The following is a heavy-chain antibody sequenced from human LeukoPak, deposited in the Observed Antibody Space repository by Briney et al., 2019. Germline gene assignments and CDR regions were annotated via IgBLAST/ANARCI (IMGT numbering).Heavy chain of an antibody. Sequence: GGSLRLSCAASGFSFSTSTMNWVRQAPGKGLEWISSIGKTSRDMYYADSVRGRFTISRDNAKDSLFLLMNSLRVEDTSVYYCVRGDNRDYWGQGTLVTVSS. D-gene: IGHD1-14*01. CDR3: VRGDNRDY. CDR1: GFSFSTST. CDR2: IGKTSRDM. J-gene: IGHJ4*02. V-gene: IGHV3-21*01.